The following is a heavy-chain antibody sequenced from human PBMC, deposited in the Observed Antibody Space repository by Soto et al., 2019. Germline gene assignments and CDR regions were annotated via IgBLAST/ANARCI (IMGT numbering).Heavy chain of an antibody. J-gene: IGHJ4*02. Sequence: SDTLSLTCTVSVFAIISIGYYGCFIRQPPGKWLEWIGSTYYMGSTYYNPSLKSRVTISVDTSKNQFSLKLSSVTAAETAVYYCATIAYLGGEVDSWGQRTLVTVSS. V-gene: IGHV4-39*01. CDR1: VFAIISIGYY. CDR3: ATIAYLGGEVDS. CDR2: TYYMGST. D-gene: IGHD2-21*01.